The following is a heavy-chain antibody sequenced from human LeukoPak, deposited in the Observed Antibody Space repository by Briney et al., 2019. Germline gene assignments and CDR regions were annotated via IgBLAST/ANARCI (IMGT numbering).Heavy chain of an antibody. CDR2: IYHSGST. J-gene: IGHJ4*02. V-gene: IGHV4-38-2*01. D-gene: IGHD6-19*01. Sequence: SETLSLTCAVSGYSISSGYYWGWIRQPPGKGLEWIGSIYHSGSTYYNPSLRSRVTISVDTSKNQFSLKLSSVTAPDPAVHYCARGSGYRSGRFDYWGQGTLVTVSS. CDR3: ARGSGYRSGRFDY. CDR1: GYSISSGYY.